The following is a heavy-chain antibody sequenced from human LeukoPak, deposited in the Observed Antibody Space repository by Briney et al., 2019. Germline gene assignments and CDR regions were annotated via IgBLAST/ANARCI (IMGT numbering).Heavy chain of an antibody. Sequence: GGSLRLSCAASGFTFRNYGMSWVRQAPGKGLEWVASISGNGAVTFYGDSVKGRFTISRDNSKNTLYLQMSTLRAEDTAIYYCAKSHASIWNVYDYWGQGTLVTVSS. CDR1: GFTFRNYG. J-gene: IGHJ4*02. V-gene: IGHV3-23*01. CDR2: ISGNGAVT. CDR3: AKSHASIWNVYDY. D-gene: IGHD6-13*01.